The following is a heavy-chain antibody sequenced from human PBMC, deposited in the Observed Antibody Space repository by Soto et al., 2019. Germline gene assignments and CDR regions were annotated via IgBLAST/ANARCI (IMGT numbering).Heavy chain of an antibody. CDR2: IIPILGIA. J-gene: IGHJ3*02. CDR3: ARVHPLSAFDI. CDR1: GGTFSSYT. V-gene: IGHV1-69*02. Sequence: QVQLVQSGAEVKKPGSSVKVSCKASGGTFSSYTISWVRQAPGQGLEWMGRIIPILGIANYAQKFQGRVTXTXXKSTSTAYMELSSLRSEDTAVYYCARVHPLSAFDIWGQGTMVTVSS.